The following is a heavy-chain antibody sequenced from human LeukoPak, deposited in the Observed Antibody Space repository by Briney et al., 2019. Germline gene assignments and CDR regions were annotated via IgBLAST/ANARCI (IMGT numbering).Heavy chain of an antibody. D-gene: IGHD4-11*01. V-gene: IGHV4-4*02. Sequence: SETLSLTCAVSGGSISSSNWWSWVRQPPGKGLEWIGEIYHSGSTNYNPSLKSRVTISVDKSKNQFSLKLSSVTAADTAVYYCASRFDYSNYLDAFDIWGQGTMVTISS. CDR2: IYHSGST. J-gene: IGHJ3*02. CDR1: GGSISSSNW. CDR3: ASRFDYSNYLDAFDI.